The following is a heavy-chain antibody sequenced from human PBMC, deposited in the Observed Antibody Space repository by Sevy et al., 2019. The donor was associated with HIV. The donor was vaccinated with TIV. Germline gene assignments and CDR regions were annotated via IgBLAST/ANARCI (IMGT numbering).Heavy chain of an antibody. CDR2: SRSKANSYAT. CDR1: GFIFSGSA. D-gene: IGHD2-15*01. CDR3: AREELLPLAFDP. V-gene: IGHV3-73*01. J-gene: IGHJ5*02. Sequence: GGSLRLSCAGSGFIFSGSAMHWVRQAPGKGLEWVGRSRSKANSYATAYAASVKGRLTSSRDDSKITGYLQMNSLRAEDTAVNYCAREELLPLAFDPWGQGTLVTVSS.